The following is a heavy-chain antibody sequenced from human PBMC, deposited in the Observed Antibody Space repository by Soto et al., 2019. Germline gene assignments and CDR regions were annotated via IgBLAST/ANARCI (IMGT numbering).Heavy chain of an antibody. J-gene: IGHJ4*02. CDR3: TTTRSHTSCFDY. CDR2: IKSNADGGTT. D-gene: IGHD2-2*01. V-gene: IGHV3-15*07. Sequence: PGGSLRLSCATSGFTFSNVWMNWVRQAPGKGLEWVGRIKSNADGGTTEDAAPVKGRFTISRDDSKNTLYLQMNSLKTEDTAVYYCTTTRSHTSCFDYWGQGTLVTVSS. CDR1: GFTFSNVW.